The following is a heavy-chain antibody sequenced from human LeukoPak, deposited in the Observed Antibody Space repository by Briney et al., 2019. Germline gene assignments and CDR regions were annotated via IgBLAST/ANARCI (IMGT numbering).Heavy chain of an antibody. Sequence: GGSLRLSCAASGFTFSSYAMHWVRQAPGKGLEWVAVISYDGSNKYYADSVKGRFTISRDNSKNTLYLQMNSLRAEDTAVYYCARDREDDRLDYLGQGTLVTVSS. D-gene: IGHD2-15*01. CDR3: ARDREDDRLDY. CDR2: ISYDGSNK. V-gene: IGHV3-30*04. CDR1: GFTFSSYA. J-gene: IGHJ4*02.